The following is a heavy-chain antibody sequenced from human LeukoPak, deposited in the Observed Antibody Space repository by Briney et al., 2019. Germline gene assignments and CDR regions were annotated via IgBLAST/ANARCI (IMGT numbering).Heavy chain of an antibody. V-gene: IGHV1-8*02. CDR2: MNPNSGNT. J-gene: IGHJ6*02. CDR1: GGTFSSYA. CDR3: ARGWSSYGMDA. D-gene: IGHD6-6*01. Sequence: ASVKVSCKASGGTFSSYAISWVRQATGQGLEWMGWMNPNSGNTGYAQKFQGRVTMTRNTSISTAYMELSSLRSEDTAVYYCARGWSSYGMDAWGQGTTVTVSS.